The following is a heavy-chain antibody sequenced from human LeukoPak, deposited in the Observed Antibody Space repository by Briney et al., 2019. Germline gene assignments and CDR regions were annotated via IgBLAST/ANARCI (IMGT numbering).Heavy chain of an antibody. CDR1: GGSISSGSYY. CDR3: ARDAGYCSGGSCYSPRYYYGMDV. J-gene: IGHJ6*02. CDR2: IYTSGST. D-gene: IGHD2-15*01. V-gene: IGHV4-61*02. Sequence: SETLSLTCTVSGGSISSGSYYWSWIRQPAGKGLEWIGRIYTSGSTNYNPSLKSRVTISVDTSKNQFSLKLSSVTAADTAVYYCARDAGYCSGGSCYSPRYYYGMDVWGHGTTVTVSS.